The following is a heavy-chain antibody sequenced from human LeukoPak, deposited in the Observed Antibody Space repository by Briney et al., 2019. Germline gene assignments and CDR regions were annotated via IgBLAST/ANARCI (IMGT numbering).Heavy chain of an antibody. J-gene: IGHJ4*02. Sequence: PGGSLRLSCAASGFTFDDYAMHWVRQAPGKGLEWVSGISWSSGSIGYADSVKGRFTISRDNAKNSLYLQMNSLRAEDMALYYCAKDLRQRGTSMAYFDYWGQGTLVTVSS. V-gene: IGHV3-9*03. CDR3: AKDLRQRGTSMAYFDY. D-gene: IGHD1-1*01. CDR1: GFTFDDYA. CDR2: ISWSSGSI.